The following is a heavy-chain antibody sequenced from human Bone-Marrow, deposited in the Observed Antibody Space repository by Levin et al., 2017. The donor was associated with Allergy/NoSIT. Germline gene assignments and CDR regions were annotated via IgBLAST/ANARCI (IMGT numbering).Heavy chain of an antibody. CDR1: GFTFSSYA. D-gene: IGHD3-22*01. V-gene: IGHV3-23*01. CDR3: AKDYYDSSGYYYGGVYGMDV. Sequence: GGSLRLSCAASGFTFSSYAMSWVRQAPGKGLEWVSAISGSGGSTYYADSVKGRFTISRDNSKNTLYLQMNSLRAEDTAVYYCAKDYYDSSGYYYGGVYGMDVWGQGTTVTVSS. CDR2: ISGSGGST. J-gene: IGHJ6*02.